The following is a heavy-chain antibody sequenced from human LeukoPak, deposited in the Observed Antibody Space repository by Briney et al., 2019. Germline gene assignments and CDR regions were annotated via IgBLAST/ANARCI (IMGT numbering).Heavy chain of an antibody. Sequence: ASVKVSCKASGYTFTGYYMHWVRQAPGQGLEWMGWINPNSGGTNYAQKFQGRVTMTRDTSISTAYMELSRLRSDDTAVYYCARGDGDLPGIAENNDAFDIWGQGTMVTVSS. CDR2: INPNSGGT. CDR1: GYTFTGYY. J-gene: IGHJ3*02. CDR3: ARGDGDLPGIAENNDAFDI. V-gene: IGHV1-2*02. D-gene: IGHD6-13*01.